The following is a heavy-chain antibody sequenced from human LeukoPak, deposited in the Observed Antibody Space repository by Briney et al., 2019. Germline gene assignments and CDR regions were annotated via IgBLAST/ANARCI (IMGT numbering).Heavy chain of an antibody. CDR2: IYYSGST. Sequence: SETLSLTCTVSGGSISSYYWSWIRQPPGKGLEWIGYIYYSGSTNYNPSLKSRVTMSVDKSKNQFSLKLSSVTAADTAVYCCARADIAVAVANWGQGTLVTVSS. CDR3: ARADIAVAVAN. J-gene: IGHJ4*02. V-gene: IGHV4-59*12. CDR1: GGSISSYY. D-gene: IGHD6-19*01.